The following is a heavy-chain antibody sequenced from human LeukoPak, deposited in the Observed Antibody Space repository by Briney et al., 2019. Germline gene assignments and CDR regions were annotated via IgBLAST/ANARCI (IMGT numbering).Heavy chain of an antibody. Sequence: SETLSLTCTVSGGSISSGGYYWSWIRQHPGDGLEWIGYIYYSGSTYYNPSLKSRVTISIDTSKNQFSLKLSSVTATDTAVYYCARAGGFFSPFGYWGQGTLVTVSS. V-gene: IGHV4-31*03. D-gene: IGHD3-16*01. CDR3: ARAGGFFSPFGY. J-gene: IGHJ4*02. CDR1: GGSISSGGYY. CDR2: IYYSGST.